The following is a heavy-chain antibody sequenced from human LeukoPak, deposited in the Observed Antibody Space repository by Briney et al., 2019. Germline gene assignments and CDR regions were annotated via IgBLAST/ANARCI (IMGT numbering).Heavy chain of an antibody. D-gene: IGHD5-12*01. CDR2: IWYDGSNK. Sequence: GGSLRLSCAASGFTFSTYVMHWVRQAPGKGLEWVAVIWYDGSNKNYADSVKGRFTISRDNAKNSLYLQMNSLRAEDTAMYYCARGRYSGTTYYFDYWGQGTLVTVSS. V-gene: IGHV3-33*01. J-gene: IGHJ4*02. CDR3: ARGRYSGTTYYFDY. CDR1: GFTFSTYV.